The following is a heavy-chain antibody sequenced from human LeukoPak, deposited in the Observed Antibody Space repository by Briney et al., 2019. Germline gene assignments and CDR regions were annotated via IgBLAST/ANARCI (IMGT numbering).Heavy chain of an antibody. J-gene: IGHJ4*02. CDR1: GFTFSSYS. CDR3: VLMYSGNLHFDY. CDR2: ISSGSSYK. Sequence: KSGGSLRLSCAASGFTFSSYSMNWVRQAPGKGLEGVSSISSGSSYKYYVDSVKGRFTISRDNAKNSLYLQMSSLRAEDTAVYYCVLMYSGNLHFDYWGQGTLVTVSS. V-gene: IGHV3-21*01. D-gene: IGHD1-26*01.